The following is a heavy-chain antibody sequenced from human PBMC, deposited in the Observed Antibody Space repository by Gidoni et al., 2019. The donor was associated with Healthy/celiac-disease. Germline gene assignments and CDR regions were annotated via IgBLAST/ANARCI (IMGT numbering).Heavy chain of an antibody. Sequence: QLQLQESCPGLVKPSETMSLTCTVSGGSISSSSYYWGWIRQPPGTGLEWIGSIYYSGSTYYNPSLKSRVTISVDTSKNQLSLKLSSVTAADTAVYYCARKPAWGPYSSGSYFDYWGQGTLVTVSS. CDR1: GGSISSSSYY. D-gene: IGHD6-19*01. CDR2: IYYSGST. CDR3: ARKPAWGPYSSGSYFDY. V-gene: IGHV4-39*01. J-gene: IGHJ4*02.